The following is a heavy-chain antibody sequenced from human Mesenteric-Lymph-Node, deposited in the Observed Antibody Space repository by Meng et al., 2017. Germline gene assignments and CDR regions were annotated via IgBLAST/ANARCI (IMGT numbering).Heavy chain of an antibody. CDR1: GYTFSSYD. Sequence: ASVKVSCKAFGYTFSSYDMHWVRQAPGQGLEWMGWINPNSGGTNYAQKFQGRVTMTRDTSISTAYMELSRLRSDDTAVYYCARARNPVYDYVWGSYRYRSDRPAYFDYWGQGTLVTVSS. V-gene: IGHV1-2*02. CDR3: ARARNPVYDYVWGSYRYRSDRPAYFDY. J-gene: IGHJ4*02. CDR2: INPNSGGT. D-gene: IGHD3-16*02.